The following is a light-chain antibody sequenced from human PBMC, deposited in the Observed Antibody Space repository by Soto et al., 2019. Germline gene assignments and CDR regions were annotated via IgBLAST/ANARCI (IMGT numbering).Light chain of an antibody. Sequence: IMLSQSPAVLSLSPGERATLSCRASQSVRTSLAWYQQKPGQPPRLLIYDASNRATGIPARFSGSGSGTDFTLTISGLEPEDVAVYFCQQRSNWPPLTFGGGTKVQI. V-gene: IGKV3-11*01. CDR2: DAS. CDR3: QQRSNWPPLT. CDR1: QSVRTS. J-gene: IGKJ4*01.